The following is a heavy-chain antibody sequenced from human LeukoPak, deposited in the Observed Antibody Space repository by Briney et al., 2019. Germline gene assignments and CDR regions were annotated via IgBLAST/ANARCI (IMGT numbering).Heavy chain of an antibody. V-gene: IGHV1-69*05. CDR3: AREPYSGYDPYYYYYYMDV. Sequence: GASVKVSCKASGGTFSSYAISLVRQAPGQGLEWMGRIIPIFGTANYAQKFQGRVTITTDESTSTAYMELSSLRSEDTAVYYCAREPYSGYDPYYYYYYMDVWGKGTTVTASS. D-gene: IGHD5-12*01. CDR2: IIPIFGTA. CDR1: GGTFSSYA. J-gene: IGHJ6*03.